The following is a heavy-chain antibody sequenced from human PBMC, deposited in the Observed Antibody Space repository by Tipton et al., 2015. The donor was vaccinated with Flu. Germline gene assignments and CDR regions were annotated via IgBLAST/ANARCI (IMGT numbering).Heavy chain of an antibody. CDR2: IHYSGSP. D-gene: IGHD2-2*01. CDR3: ARDPSLGMPDYFDS. Sequence: TLSLTCTVSGDSMRSDYFWGWIRQAPGKGLEWIGNIHYSGSPHYNPSLKSRVTISVDTSTKQFSLQLRSVTAADTAVYYCARDPSLGMPDYFDSWGQGTLVTASS. J-gene: IGHJ4*02. CDR1: GDSMRSDYF. V-gene: IGHV4-38-2*02.